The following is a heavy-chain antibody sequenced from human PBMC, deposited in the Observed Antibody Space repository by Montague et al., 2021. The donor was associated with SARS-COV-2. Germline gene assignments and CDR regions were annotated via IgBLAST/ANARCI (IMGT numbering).Heavy chain of an antibody. CDR2: IYYSGST. CDR3: ARHDDILTTYYYYYGMDV. D-gene: IGHD3-9*01. CDR1: GGSISSSSYY. V-gene: IGHV4-39*01. J-gene: IGHJ6*02. Sequence: SETLSLTCTVSGGSISSSSYYWGWIRQPPGKGPEWIGSIYYSGSTYYNPSLKSRVTISVDTSKNQFSLKLSSVTAADTAVYYCARHDDILTTYYYYYGMDVWGQGTTVTVSS.